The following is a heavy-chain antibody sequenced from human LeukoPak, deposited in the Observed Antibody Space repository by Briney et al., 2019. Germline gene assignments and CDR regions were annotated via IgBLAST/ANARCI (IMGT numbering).Heavy chain of an antibody. Sequence: PSETLSLTCTVSGGSISSSSYYWGWIRQPPGKGLEWIGSIYYSGSTYYNPSLKSRVTISVDTSKNQFSLKLTSVTAADTAVYYCARCGITIFGVVIPFDIWGQGTMVTVSS. CDR3: ARCGITIFGVVIPFDI. D-gene: IGHD3-3*01. CDR1: GGSISSSSYY. V-gene: IGHV4-39*07. CDR2: IYYSGST. J-gene: IGHJ3*02.